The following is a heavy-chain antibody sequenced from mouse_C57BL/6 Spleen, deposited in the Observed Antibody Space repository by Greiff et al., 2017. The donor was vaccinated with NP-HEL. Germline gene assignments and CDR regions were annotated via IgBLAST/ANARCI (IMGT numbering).Heavy chain of an antibody. J-gene: IGHJ4*01. Sequence: VQRVESGAELARPGASVKMSCKASGYTFTSYTMHWVKQRPGQGLEWIGYINPSSGYTKYNQKFKDKATLTADKSSSTAYMQLSSLTSEDSAVYYCARWGAMDYWGQGTSVTVSS. CDR3: ARWGAMDY. CDR1: GYTFTSYT. CDR2: INPSSGYT. V-gene: IGHV1-4*01.